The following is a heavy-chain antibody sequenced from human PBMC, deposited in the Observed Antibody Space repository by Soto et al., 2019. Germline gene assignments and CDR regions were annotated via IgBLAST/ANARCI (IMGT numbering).Heavy chain of an antibody. CDR3: ARQENYYGSQPFNWFDP. CDR2: IYYSGTT. Sequence: LSLTCTVSGGSVSSNSYYWGWIRQPPGRGLEWIGTIYYSGTTYYNPSLKSRVTTSVDTSKNQFSLKLTSVTAADTAVYYCARQENYYGSQPFNWFDPWGQGTLVTVSS. J-gene: IGHJ5*02. V-gene: IGHV4-39*01. CDR1: GGSVSSNSYY. D-gene: IGHD3-10*01.